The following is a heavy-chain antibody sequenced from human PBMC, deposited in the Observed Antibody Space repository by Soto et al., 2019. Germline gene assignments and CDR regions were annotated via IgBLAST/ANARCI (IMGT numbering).Heavy chain of an antibody. Sequence: ETLSLTCTVSGGSISSYYWSWIRQPPGRGLEWIGYIYYSGSTNYNPSLKSRVTISVDTSKNQFSLKLSSVTAADTAVYYCARVGGFYSSGWYGHYFDYWGQGTLVTVSS. CDR3: ARVGGFYSSGWYGHYFDY. CDR2: IYYSGST. D-gene: IGHD6-19*01. CDR1: GGSISSYY. V-gene: IGHV4-59*01. J-gene: IGHJ4*02.